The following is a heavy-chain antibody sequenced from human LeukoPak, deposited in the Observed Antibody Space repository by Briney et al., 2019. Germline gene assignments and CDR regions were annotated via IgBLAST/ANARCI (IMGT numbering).Heavy chain of an antibody. V-gene: IGHV3-23*01. J-gene: IGHJ4*02. CDR2: ISGSGGST. Sequence: GGSLRLSCAASGFTLSSYAMSWVRQAPGKGLEWVSAISGSGGSTYYADSVKGRFTISRDNSKNTLYLRMNSLRAEDTAVYYCAKTPARYYFDYWGQGTLVTVSS. CDR3: AKTPARYYFDY. CDR1: GFTLSSYA. D-gene: IGHD3-10*01.